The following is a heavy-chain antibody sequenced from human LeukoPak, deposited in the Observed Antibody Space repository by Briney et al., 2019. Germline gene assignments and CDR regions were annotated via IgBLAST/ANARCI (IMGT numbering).Heavy chain of an antibody. CDR3: AKDGGSGWYYYYYYGMDV. Sequence: GGSLRLSCAASGFTFSSYGMHWVRQAPGKGLEWVAVISYDGSNKYYADSVKGRFTISRDNSKNTLYLQMNSPRAEDTAVYYCAKDGGSGWYYYYYYGMDVWGQGTTVTVSS. CDR2: ISYDGSNK. J-gene: IGHJ6*02. V-gene: IGHV3-30*18. D-gene: IGHD6-19*01. CDR1: GFTFSSYG.